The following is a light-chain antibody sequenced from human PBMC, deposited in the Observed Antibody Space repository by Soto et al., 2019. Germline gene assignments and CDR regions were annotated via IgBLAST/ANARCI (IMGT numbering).Light chain of an antibody. Sequence: QSALTQPRSVSGSPGQSLTISCTGTSSDVGGYNYFSWYQQYPGKVPKLMIYDVTKRPSGVPDRFSGSKSGNTASLTISGLQAEDEADYYCCSHAGSYTYVFGTGTKLTVL. CDR1: SSDVGGYNY. J-gene: IGLJ1*01. CDR2: DVT. V-gene: IGLV2-11*01. CDR3: CSHAGSYTYV.